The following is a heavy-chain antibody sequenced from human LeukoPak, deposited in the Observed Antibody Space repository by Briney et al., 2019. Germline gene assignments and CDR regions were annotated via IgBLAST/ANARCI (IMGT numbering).Heavy chain of an antibody. J-gene: IGHJ4*02. CDR2: IYYSGST. CDR1: GGSISSYY. Sequence: SETLSLTCTVSGGSISSYYWSWIRQPPGKGLEWIGYIYYSGSTNYNPSLKSRVTISVDTSKNQFSLKLSSVTAADTAVYYCARSPTHFMYRSIPRHFDYWGQGTLVTVST. CDR3: ARSPTHFMYRSIPRHFDY. V-gene: IGHV4-59*01. D-gene: IGHD6-13*01.